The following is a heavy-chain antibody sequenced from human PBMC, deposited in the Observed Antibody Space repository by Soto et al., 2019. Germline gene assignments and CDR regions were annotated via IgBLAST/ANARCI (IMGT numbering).Heavy chain of an antibody. J-gene: IGHJ4*02. Sequence: QVQLVESGGGVVQPGRSLRLSCADSGFTFTDYGMHWVRQAPGKGLEWVAVISYDGSNKNYADSVKGRFTISRDNSKNKLYLQMNSLRAEDTDVYYCAKDTYYHDSGGYYVFAYRGRRTLVTVCS. CDR3: AKDTYYHDSGGYYVFAY. V-gene: IGHV3-30*18. D-gene: IGHD3-22*01. CDR1: GFTFTDYG. CDR2: ISYDGSNK.